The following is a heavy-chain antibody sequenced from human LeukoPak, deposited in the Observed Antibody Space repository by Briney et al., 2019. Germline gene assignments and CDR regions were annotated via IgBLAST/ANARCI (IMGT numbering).Heavy chain of an antibody. D-gene: IGHD6-19*01. V-gene: IGHV3-23*01. CDR3: AKGSSGWQMDFDY. Sequence: SGGSLRLSCAASGFTFSSYAMNWVRQAPGKGLEWVSAISGSGGSTYYADSVKGRFTISRDNSKNTLYLQMNSLRAEDTAVYYCAKGSSGWQMDFDYWGQGTLVTVSS. CDR2: ISGSGGST. CDR1: GFTFSSYA. J-gene: IGHJ4*02.